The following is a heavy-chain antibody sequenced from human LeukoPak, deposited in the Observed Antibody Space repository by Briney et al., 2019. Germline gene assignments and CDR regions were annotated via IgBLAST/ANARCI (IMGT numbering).Heavy chain of an antibody. V-gene: IGHV3-64*01. D-gene: IGHD3-22*01. CDR1: GFTFSSYA. CDR3: ARGKIASDY. CDR2: ISSNGGST. Sequence: GGSLRLSCVASGFTFSSYAMHWVRQAPGKGLEYVPAISSNGGSTYYANSVKGRFTISRDNSKNTLYLQMGSLRAEDMAVYYCARGKIASDYWGQGTLVTVSS. J-gene: IGHJ4*02.